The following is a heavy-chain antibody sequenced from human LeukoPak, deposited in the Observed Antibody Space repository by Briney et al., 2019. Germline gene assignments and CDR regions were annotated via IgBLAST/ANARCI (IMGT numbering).Heavy chain of an antibody. CDR2: IHTSGST. V-gene: IGHV4-4*07. D-gene: IGHD3-22*01. CDR1: GVSISGYY. J-gene: IGHJ4*02. Sequence: ASETLSLTCTVSGVSISGYYWSWIRQPAGKGLEWIGRIHTSGSTNYNPSLKSRVTMSVDTSKNQFSLKLSSVTAADTAVYYCARGDDSSGQGYWGQGTLVTVSS. CDR3: ARGDDSSGQGY.